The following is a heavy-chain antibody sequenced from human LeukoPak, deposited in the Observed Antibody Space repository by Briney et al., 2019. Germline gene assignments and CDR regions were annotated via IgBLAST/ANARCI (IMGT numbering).Heavy chain of an antibody. J-gene: IGHJ6*03. Sequence: GGSLRLSCAASGFTVSSNYMSWVRQAPGKGLEWVSFIYSGGSTYYADSVKGRFIISRDNSKNTLYLQMNSLRAEDTAVYYCARSPGNSGSYYDHYYSYMDVWGKGTTVTVSS. V-gene: IGHV3-66*01. D-gene: IGHD1-26*01. CDR3: ARSPGNSGSYYDHYYSYMDV. CDR2: IYSGGST. CDR1: GFTVSSNY.